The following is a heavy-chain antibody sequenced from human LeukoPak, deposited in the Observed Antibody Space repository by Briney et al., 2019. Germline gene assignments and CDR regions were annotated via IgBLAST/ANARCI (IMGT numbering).Heavy chain of an antibody. CDR1: GFTFSSYA. Sequence: PGGSLRLSCAASGFTFSSYAMSWVRQAPGKGLEWVSAISGSGGSTYYADSVKGRFTISRDNSKNTLYLQMNSLRAEDTAVYYCARKCPLVWGLFDAFDIWGQGTMVTVSS. V-gene: IGHV3-23*01. CDR3: ARKCPLVWGLFDAFDI. CDR2: ISGSGGST. D-gene: IGHD2-21*01. J-gene: IGHJ3*02.